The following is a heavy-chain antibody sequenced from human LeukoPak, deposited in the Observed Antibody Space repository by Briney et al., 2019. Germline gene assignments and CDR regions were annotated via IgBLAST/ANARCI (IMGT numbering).Heavy chain of an antibody. CDR3: ARGLFVRMVRLPLYDAFDI. Sequence: SETLSLTCTVSGGSISSSSYYWGWIRQPPGKGLEWIGSIYYSGSTYYNPSLKSRVTISVDTSKNQFSLKLSSVTAADTAVYYCARGLFVRMVRLPLYDAFDIWGQGTMVTVSS. CDR1: GGSISSSSYY. J-gene: IGHJ3*02. D-gene: IGHD3-10*01. CDR2: IYYSGST. V-gene: IGHV4-39*01.